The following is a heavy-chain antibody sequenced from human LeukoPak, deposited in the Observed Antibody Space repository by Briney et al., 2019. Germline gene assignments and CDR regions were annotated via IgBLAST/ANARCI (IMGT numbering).Heavy chain of an antibody. Sequence: GGSLRLSCAASGFTFSSYAMSWVRQAPGQGPEWVTVISSDGNKKFYIDSVKGRFTISRDNSKNMLYLQISNLRAEDTGLYYCATEVAKGGPQDYWGLGTLVTVSS. CDR2: ISSDGNKK. CDR3: ATEVAKGGPQDY. D-gene: IGHD2-15*01. CDR1: GFTFSSYA. V-gene: IGHV3-30*03. J-gene: IGHJ4*02.